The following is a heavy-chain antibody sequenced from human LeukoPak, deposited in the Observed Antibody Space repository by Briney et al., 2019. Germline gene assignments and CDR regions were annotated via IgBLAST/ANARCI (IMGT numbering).Heavy chain of an antibody. Sequence: GGSLRLSCVASGFTFSSYEMNWVRQAPGKGLEWVSYISSSGSTIYYADSVKGRFTISRDNAKNSLYLLMNSLRAEDTAVYYCTREGGSRVVIYFDYWGQGTLVTVSS. J-gene: IGHJ4*02. CDR3: TREGGSRVVIYFDY. V-gene: IGHV3-48*03. CDR1: GFTFSSYE. CDR2: ISSSGSTI. D-gene: IGHD1-26*01.